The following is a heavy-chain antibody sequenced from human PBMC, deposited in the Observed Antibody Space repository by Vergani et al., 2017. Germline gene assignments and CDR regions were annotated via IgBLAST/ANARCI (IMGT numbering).Heavy chain of an antibody. CDR1: GFTFSSYS. D-gene: IGHD1-1*01. J-gene: IGHJ3*02. CDR3: GTTPDNDAFDI. Sequence: EVQLVESGGGLVQPGGSLRLSCAASGFTFSSYSMNWVRQAPGKGLEWVSYISSSSSTIYYADSVKGRFTISRDNAKNSLYLQMNSLRAEDTAVYYCGTTPDNDAFDIWGQGTMVTVSS. CDR2: ISSSSSTI. V-gene: IGHV3-48*01.